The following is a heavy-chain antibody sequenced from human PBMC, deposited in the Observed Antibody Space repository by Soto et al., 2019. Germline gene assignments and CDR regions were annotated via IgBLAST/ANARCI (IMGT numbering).Heavy chain of an antibody. V-gene: IGHV1-58*01. D-gene: IGHD3-9*01. CDR1: GFTFTSSA. Sequence: GASVKVSCKASGFTFTSSAVQWVRQARGQRLEWIGWIVVGSGNTNYAQKFQERVTITRDMSTSTAYMELSSLRSEDTAVYYSAASLYDILTGDDKGYYYYGMDVWGKGRTVTLSS. CDR2: IVVGSGNT. J-gene: IGHJ6*04. CDR3: AASLYDILTGDDKGYYYYGMDV.